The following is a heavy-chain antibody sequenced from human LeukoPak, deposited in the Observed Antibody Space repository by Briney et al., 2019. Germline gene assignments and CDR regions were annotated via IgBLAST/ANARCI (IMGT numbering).Heavy chain of an antibody. D-gene: IGHD5-12*01. CDR2: INQGGSLN. J-gene: IGHJ4*02. CDR3: ARFGYSGWNLEY. CDR1: GFSFRDFW. V-gene: IGHV3-7*01. Sequence: PGGSLRLSCAASGFSFRDFWMSWVRQSPGKGLEWVASINQGGSLNYYVDSVKGRFTISRDDAKSSLYVRMDSLRDEDTAVYCCARFGYSGWNLEYWGQGTLVTVSS.